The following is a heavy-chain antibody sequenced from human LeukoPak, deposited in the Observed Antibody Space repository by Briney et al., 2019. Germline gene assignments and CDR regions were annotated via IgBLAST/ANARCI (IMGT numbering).Heavy chain of an antibody. CDR3: AREGPLYCSSTSCSPPAGNV. D-gene: IGHD2-2*01. J-gene: IGHJ6*04. Sequence: PGGSLRLSCAASGFTFSSYSMNWVRQAPGKGLEWVSYISSSSSTIYYADSVKGRFTISRDNAKNSLYLQMNSLRAEDTAVYYCAREGPLYCSSTSCSPPAGNVWGKGTTVTVSS. V-gene: IGHV3-48*01. CDR1: GFTFSSYS. CDR2: ISSSSSTI.